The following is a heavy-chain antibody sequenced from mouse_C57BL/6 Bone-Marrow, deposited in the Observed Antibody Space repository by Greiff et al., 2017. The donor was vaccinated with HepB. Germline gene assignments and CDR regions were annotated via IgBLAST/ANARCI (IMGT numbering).Heavy chain of an antibody. D-gene: IGHD2-3*01. CDR2: IDPSDSYT. CDR3: ARSHDGYYGGFAY. V-gene: IGHV1-59*01. CDR1: GYTFTSYW. Sequence: QVQLQQPGAELVRPGTSVKLSCKASGYTFTSYWMHWVKQRPGQGLEWIGVIDPSDSYTNYNQKFKGKATLTVDTSSSTAYMQLSSLTSEDSAVYYCARSHDGYYGGFAYWGQGTLVTVSA. J-gene: IGHJ3*01.